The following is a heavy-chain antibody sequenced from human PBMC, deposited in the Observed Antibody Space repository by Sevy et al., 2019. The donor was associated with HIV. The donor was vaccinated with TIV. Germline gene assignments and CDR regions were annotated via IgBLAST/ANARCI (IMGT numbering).Heavy chain of an antibody. CDR1: GFTFSSYA. V-gene: IGHV3-30-3*01. D-gene: IGHD3-10*01. Sequence: GGSLRLSCAASGFTFSSYAMHWVRRAPGKGLEWVAVLSYDGSNKDYADSVKGRFTISRDNSKNTLYLQMNSLRAEDTAVYYCARDLGSGSYDYYYMDVWGKGTTVTVSS. J-gene: IGHJ6*03. CDR2: LSYDGSNK. CDR3: ARDLGSGSYDYYYMDV.